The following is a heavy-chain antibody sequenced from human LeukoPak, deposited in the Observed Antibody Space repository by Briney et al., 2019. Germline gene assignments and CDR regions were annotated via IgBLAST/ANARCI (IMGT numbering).Heavy chain of an antibody. Sequence: PSETLSLTCTVSGGSISSGGYYWSWIRQPPGKGLEWIREIYHSGSTNYNPSLKSRVTISVDKSKNQFSLKLSSVTAADTAVYYCAREYDSSGYKDRRLDYWGQGTLVTVSS. CDR1: GGSISSGGYY. CDR3: AREYDSSGYKDRRLDY. D-gene: IGHD3-22*01. V-gene: IGHV4-30-2*05. J-gene: IGHJ4*02. CDR2: IYHSGST.